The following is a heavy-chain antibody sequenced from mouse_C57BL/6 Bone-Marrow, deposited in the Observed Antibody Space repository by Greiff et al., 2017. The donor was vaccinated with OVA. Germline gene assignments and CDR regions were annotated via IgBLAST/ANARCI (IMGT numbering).Heavy chain of an antibody. Sequence: VQLQQSGAELVRPGASVKLSCTASGFNIKDDYMHWVKQRPEQGLEWIGWIDPENGDTEYASKFQGKATITADTSSNTAYLQLSSLTSEDTAVYYCTTGADYDGSSPWYFDVWGTGTTVTVSS. CDR3: TTGADYDGSSPWYFDV. V-gene: IGHV14-4*01. D-gene: IGHD1-1*01. J-gene: IGHJ1*03. CDR2: IDPENGDT. CDR1: GFNIKDDY.